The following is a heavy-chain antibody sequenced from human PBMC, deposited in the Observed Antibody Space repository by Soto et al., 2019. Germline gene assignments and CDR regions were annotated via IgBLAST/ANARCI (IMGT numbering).Heavy chain of an antibody. D-gene: IGHD3-22*01. CDR2: IKSKTDGGTT. J-gene: IGHJ4*02. CDR3: TTDPVTMIVVVPSSG. CDR1: GFSVSAYT. V-gene: IGHV3-15*07. Sequence: GGSLRLSCAASGFSVSAYTVHWVRQAPGKGLEWVGRIKSKTDGGTTDYAAPVKGRFTISRDDSKNTLYLQMNSLKTEDTAVYYCTTDPVTMIVVVPSSGWGQGTLVTVSS.